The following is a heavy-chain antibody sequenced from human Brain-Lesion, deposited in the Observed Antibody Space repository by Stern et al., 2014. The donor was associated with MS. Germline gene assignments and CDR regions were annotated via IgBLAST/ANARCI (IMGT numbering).Heavy chain of an antibody. J-gene: IGHJ6*02. V-gene: IGHV3-33*01. CDR3: SRGKVASAPLDV. CDR2: IWYDGSKK. Sequence: MQLVESGGGVVQPGKSLRLSCAASGFTFISYGIHWVRQAPGKGLEGVALIWYDGSKKFYADSVKGRFAISRDTSKNTVYLQMNSLRVGDTAVYFCSRGKVASAPLDVWGQGTTVTVS. CDR1: GFTFISYG.